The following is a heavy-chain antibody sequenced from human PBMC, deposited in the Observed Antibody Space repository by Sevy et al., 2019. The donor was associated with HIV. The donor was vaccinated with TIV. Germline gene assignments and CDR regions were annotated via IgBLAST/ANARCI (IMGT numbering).Heavy chain of an antibody. Sequence: GGSLRLSCAASGFTFSIYWMHWVRHAPGKGLVWVSGISSDGSSTTYADSVRGRFNISRDNAKNTLYLQMNSLRAEDTAVYYCARDGTAASDFDYWGQGTLVTVSS. CDR2: ISSDGSST. CDR3: ARDGTAASDFDY. D-gene: IGHD6-13*01. CDR1: GFTFSIYW. J-gene: IGHJ4*02. V-gene: IGHV3-74*01.